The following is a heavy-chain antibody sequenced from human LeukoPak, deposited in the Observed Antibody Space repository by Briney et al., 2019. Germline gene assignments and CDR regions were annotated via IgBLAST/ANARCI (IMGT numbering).Heavy chain of an antibody. Sequence: PGGSLRLSCAASKFTFSSYAMHWVRQAPGKGLEWVAVISYDGSNKYYADSVKGRFTISRDNSKNTLYLQMNSLRAEDTAVYYCARDPDSSTWYWGHFDYWGQGTLVTVSS. D-gene: IGHD6-13*01. V-gene: IGHV3-30*04. CDR1: KFTFSSYA. J-gene: IGHJ4*02. CDR3: ARDPDSSTWYWGHFDY. CDR2: ISYDGSNK.